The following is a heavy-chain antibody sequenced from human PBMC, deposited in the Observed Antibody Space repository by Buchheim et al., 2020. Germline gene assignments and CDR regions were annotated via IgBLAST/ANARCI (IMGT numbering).Heavy chain of an antibody. CDR1: GGSIITGGYY. D-gene: IGHD2-8*01. Sequence: QVQLQESGPGLVKPTQTLSLTCTVSGGSIITGGYYWTWIRQYPGRGLEWIGNIYPNGNTYYNPAVRGRTTISVDASKNQFSLQLRLLISADTAVYYCAREGVNTAGWLDPWGPGTL. CDR3: AREGVNTAGWLDP. J-gene: IGHJ5*01. CDR2: IYPNGNT. V-gene: IGHV4-31*03.